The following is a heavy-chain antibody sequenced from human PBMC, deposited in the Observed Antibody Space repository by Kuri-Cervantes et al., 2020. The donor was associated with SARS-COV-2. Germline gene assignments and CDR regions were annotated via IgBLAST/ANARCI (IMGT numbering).Heavy chain of an antibody. Sequence: SETLSLTCAVSGYSISSGYYWGWIRQPPGKGLEWIGSIYHSGSTYCNPSLKSRVTISVDTSKNQFSLKLSSATAADTAVYYCATRRGYSYGRIQYYFDYWGQGTLVTVSS. CDR2: IYHSGST. CDR1: GYSISSGYY. V-gene: IGHV4-38-2*01. J-gene: IGHJ4*02. D-gene: IGHD5-18*01. CDR3: ATRRGYSYGRIQYYFDY.